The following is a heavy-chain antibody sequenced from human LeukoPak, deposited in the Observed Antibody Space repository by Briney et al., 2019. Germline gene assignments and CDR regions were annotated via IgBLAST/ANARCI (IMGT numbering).Heavy chain of an antibody. Sequence: SETLSLTCTVSGGSISSGSYYWSWIRQPAGKGLEWIGRIYTSGSTNYNPSLKSRVTISVDTSKNQFSLKLSSVTAADTAVYYCARGLLWFGELIDAFDIWGQGTMVTVSS. CDR1: GGSISSGSYY. CDR2: IYTSGST. V-gene: IGHV4-61*02. J-gene: IGHJ3*02. D-gene: IGHD3-10*01. CDR3: ARGLLWFGELIDAFDI.